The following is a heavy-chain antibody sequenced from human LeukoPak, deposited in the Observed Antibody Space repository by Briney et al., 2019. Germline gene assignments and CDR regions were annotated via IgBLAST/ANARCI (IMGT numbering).Heavy chain of an antibody. J-gene: IGHJ4*02. CDR3: ARVGYCSSTSCYAGALDY. D-gene: IGHD2-2*03. CDR1: GYSISSGYY. Sequence: SETLSLTCAVSGYSISSGYYWGWIRQPPGKGLEWIGIIYHSGSTYYNPSLKSRVTISVDTSKNQFSLKLSSVTAADTAVYYCARVGYCSSTSCYAGALDYWGQGTLVTVPS. CDR2: IYHSGST. V-gene: IGHV4-38-2*01.